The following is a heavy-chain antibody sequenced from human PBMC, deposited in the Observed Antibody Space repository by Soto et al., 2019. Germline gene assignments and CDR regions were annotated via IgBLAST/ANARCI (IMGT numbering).Heavy chain of an antibody. CDR1: GFSLTTGRMG. J-gene: IGHJ6*02. CDR2: IFSNAER. V-gene: IGHV2-26*01. Sequence: QVTLKESGPVLVKATETLTLTCTVSGFSLTTGRMGVSWIRQPPGKALEWLAHIFSNAERSYNSSLQTRLTISYDTSNGQVVLTMTDVGPLDTATYYCARLVADPYYYYYGLDVWRPGTTVTVSS. CDR3: ARLVADPYYYYYGLDV.